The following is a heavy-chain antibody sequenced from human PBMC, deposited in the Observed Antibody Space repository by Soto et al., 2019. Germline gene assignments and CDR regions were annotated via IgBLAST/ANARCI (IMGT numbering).Heavy chain of an antibody. V-gene: IGHV3-48*01. CDR2: ISRSSSAI. J-gene: IGHJ4*02. Sequence: EVQVVESGGGLVQPGGSLRLSCAASGFSFSSYTMKWVRQAPGKGLEWVSDISRSSSAIYYADSVKGRFTISRDNAKKLLYLQMNSLRAEDTAVYYCAREREYCIGENCYETGSDYWGQGTLVTVSS. D-gene: IGHD2-15*01. CDR1: GFSFSSYT. CDR3: AREREYCIGENCYETGSDY.